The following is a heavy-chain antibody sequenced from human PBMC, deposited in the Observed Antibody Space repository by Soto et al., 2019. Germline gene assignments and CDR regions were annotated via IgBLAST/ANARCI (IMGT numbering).Heavy chain of an antibody. Sequence: SETLSLTCAVSGYSISSGYYWGWIRQPPGKGLEWIGSIYHSGSTYYNPSLKSRVTISVDTSKNQFSLKLSSVTAADTAVYYCARDARTYYDIWSGSYNWFDPWGQGTMVAVYS. CDR1: GYSISSGYY. V-gene: IGHV4-38-2*02. D-gene: IGHD3-3*01. CDR2: IYHSGST. J-gene: IGHJ5*02. CDR3: ARDARTYYDIWSGSYNWFDP.